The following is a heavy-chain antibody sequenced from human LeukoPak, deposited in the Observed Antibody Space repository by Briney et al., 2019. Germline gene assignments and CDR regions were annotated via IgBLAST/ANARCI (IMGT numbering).Heavy chain of an antibody. CDR3: ARGVFVVLRYFDWSSSGFDY. CDR2: INHSGST. J-gene: IGHJ4*02. CDR1: GGSFSGYY. D-gene: IGHD3-9*01. V-gene: IGHV4-34*01. Sequence: SETLSLTCAVYGGSFSGYYWSWIRQPPGKGLESIGEINHSGSTNYNPSLKSRVTISVDTSKNQFSLKLSSVTAAGTAVYYRARGVFVVLRYFDWSSSGFDYWGQGTLVTVSS.